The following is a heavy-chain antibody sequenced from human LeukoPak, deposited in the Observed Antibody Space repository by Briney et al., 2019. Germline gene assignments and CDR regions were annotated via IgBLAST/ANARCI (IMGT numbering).Heavy chain of an antibody. V-gene: IGHV3-74*01. CDR1: GFTFSSYW. CDR3: ARTGIAARPTVWFDP. J-gene: IGHJ5*02. D-gene: IGHD6-6*01. CDR2: INSDGSST. Sequence: GGSLRLSCAASGFTFSSYWIHWGRQPPGKGLVWVSHINSDGSSTNYADSVKGRFTISRDNAKNTLYLQMNSLRAEDMAVYYCARTGIAARPTVWFDPWGQGTLVTVSP.